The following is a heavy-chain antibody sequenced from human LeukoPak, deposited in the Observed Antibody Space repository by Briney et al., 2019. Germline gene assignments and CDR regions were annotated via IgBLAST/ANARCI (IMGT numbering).Heavy chain of an antibody. J-gene: IGHJ5*02. CDR1: GYTLTELS. CDR2: FDPEDGET. Sequence: ASVKVSCKVSGYTLTELSMHWVRQAPGKGLEWRGGFDPEDGETIYAQKFQGRVTMTEDTSTDTAYMELSSLRSEDTAVYYCATSAALVPARWFDPWGQGTLVTVSS. D-gene: IGHD2-2*01. V-gene: IGHV1-24*01. CDR3: ATSAALVPARWFDP.